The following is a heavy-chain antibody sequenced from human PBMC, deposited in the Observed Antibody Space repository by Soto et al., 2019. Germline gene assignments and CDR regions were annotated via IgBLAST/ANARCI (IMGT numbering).Heavy chain of an antibody. CDR3: ARDSSSWNFDY. CDR2: ITSSSITI. J-gene: IGHJ4*02. CDR1: GFTFSSFS. Sequence: GGSLRLSCSASGFTFSSFSMNWVRQAPGKGLEWLSYITSSSITIYYADSVKGRFTISRDNAKNPLYLQMNSLRDEDTAVYYCARDSSSWNFDYWGQGALVTVSS. V-gene: IGHV3-48*02. D-gene: IGHD6-13*01.